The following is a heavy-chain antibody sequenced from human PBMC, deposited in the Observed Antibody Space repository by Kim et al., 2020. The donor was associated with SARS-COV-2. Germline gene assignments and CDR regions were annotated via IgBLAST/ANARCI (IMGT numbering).Heavy chain of an antibody. V-gene: IGHV1-24*01. J-gene: IGHJ6*02. CDR2: FDPEDGET. D-gene: IGHD6-19*01. CDR1: GYTLTELS. Sequence: ASVKVSCKVSGYTLTELSMHWVRQAPGKGLEWMGGFDPEDGETIYAQKFQGRVTMTEDTSTDTAYMELSSLRSEDTAVYYCATALAVTGTQSTYYFYYYGMDVWGQGTTVTVSS. CDR3: ATALAVTGTQSTYYFYYYGMDV.